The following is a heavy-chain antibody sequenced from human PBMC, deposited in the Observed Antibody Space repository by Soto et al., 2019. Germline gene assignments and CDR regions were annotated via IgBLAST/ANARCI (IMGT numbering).Heavy chain of an antibody. V-gene: IGHV3-23*01. CDR2: ISGSGVST. CDR3: AKAQGYGSFDY. D-gene: IGHD5-12*01. J-gene: IGHJ4*02. CDR1: GFTFSSYA. Sequence: EVQLLESGGGLVQPGGSLRLSCAASGFTFSSYAMNWVRQAPGKGLEWVSAISGSGVSTYADSVKGRFTISRDNSKNTLYLQMNSVRAEDTAVYYCAKAQGYGSFDYWGQGTLVTVSS.